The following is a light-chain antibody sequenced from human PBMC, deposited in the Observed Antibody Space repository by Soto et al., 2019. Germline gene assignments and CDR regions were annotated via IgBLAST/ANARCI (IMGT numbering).Light chain of an antibody. V-gene: IGKV3-20*01. J-gene: IGKJ1*01. Sequence: EIVLTQSPGTLSLSPGERTTLSCRASQSVSSSYLAWYQQKPGQAPRLLIYAASSRATGILDRFSGSGSGTDFTLPISRLEPEDFAVYCCQPYGSSRWTFGQGTKVEIK. CDR1: QSVSSSY. CDR2: AAS. CDR3: QPYGSSRWT.